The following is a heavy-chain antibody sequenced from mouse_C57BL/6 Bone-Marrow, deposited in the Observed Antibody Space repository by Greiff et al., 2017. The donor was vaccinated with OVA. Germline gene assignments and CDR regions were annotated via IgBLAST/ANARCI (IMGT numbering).Heavy chain of an antibody. CDR3: ASIYKEYERVPY. V-gene: IGHV3-6*01. CDR2: ISYDGSN. CDR1: GYSITSGYY. Sequence: ESGPGLVKPSQSLSLTCSVTGYSITSGYYWHWIRQFPGNKLEWMSYISYDGSNNYNPSLKNRISITRDTYKNQFFLKLNSVTTEDTATYYCASIYKEYERVPYWDQGALVTVSA. D-gene: IGHD2-4*01. J-gene: IGHJ3*01.